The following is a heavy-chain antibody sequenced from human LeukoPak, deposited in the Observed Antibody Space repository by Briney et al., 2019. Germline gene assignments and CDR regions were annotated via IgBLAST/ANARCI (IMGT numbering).Heavy chain of an antibody. V-gene: IGHV3-30*02. D-gene: IGHD3-16*01. CDR3: AKELPRGPADY. Sequence: TGGSLRLSCAASGFTFSSYGMHWVRQAPGKGLEWVAFIWYDGSNKYYADSVKGRFTISRDNSKNTLYLQMNSLRAEDTAVYYCAKELPRGPADYWGQGTLVTVSS. CDR2: IWYDGSNK. CDR1: GFTFSSYG. J-gene: IGHJ4*02.